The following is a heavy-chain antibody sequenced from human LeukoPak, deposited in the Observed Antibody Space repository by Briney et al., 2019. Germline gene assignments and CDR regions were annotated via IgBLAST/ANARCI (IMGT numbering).Heavy chain of an antibody. D-gene: IGHD3-22*01. Sequence: GGSLRLSCTASGFTFGDYAMSWFRQAPGKGLDWVGFIRSKAYGGTTEYAASVKGRFNISRDDSKSIAYLQMNSLKTEDTAVYYCTNHYYDSSGYYYGRFDPWGQGTLVTVSS. V-gene: IGHV3-49*03. CDR2: IRSKAYGGTT. CDR3: TNHYYDSSGYYYGRFDP. CDR1: GFTFGDYA. J-gene: IGHJ5*02.